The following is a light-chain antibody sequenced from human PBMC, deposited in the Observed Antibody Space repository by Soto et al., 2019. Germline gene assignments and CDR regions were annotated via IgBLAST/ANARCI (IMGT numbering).Light chain of an antibody. J-gene: IGKJ5*01. CDR2: AAS. CDR1: QSISNH. Sequence: DILMTQSPSSLSAPVEDSVISTCRASQSISNHLNWYQQKPGKAPKLLIYAASTLQSGVPSRFSGSGSGTDLTLTISCLQSEDFATYYCQQYYSYPSITFGQGTRLEIK. V-gene: IGKV1-39*01. CDR3: QQYYSYPSIT.